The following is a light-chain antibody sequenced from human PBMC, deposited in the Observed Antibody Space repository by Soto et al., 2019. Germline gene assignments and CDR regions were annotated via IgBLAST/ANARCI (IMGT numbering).Light chain of an antibody. CDR1: QSVTSDY. CDR3: QQYGSSPPLT. CDR2: GAS. J-gene: IGKJ4*01. V-gene: IGKV3-20*01. Sequence: EIVLTQSPGNLSLSPGERATLSCRATQSVTSDYLAWYQQKPGQAPRLLISGASSRATGIPDRFSGRGSGTDFTLTISRLEPEDFAVYYCQQYGSSPPLTFGGGTKVEIK.